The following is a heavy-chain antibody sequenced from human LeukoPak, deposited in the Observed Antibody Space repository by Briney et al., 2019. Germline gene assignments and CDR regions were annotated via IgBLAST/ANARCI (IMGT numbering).Heavy chain of an antibody. Sequence: SETLSLTCTVSGGSISSYYWSWIRQPPGKGLEWIGYISYSGSTNYNPSLKSRVTISVDTSKNQFSLRLSSVTAADTAVYYCARHGRPTMVTLYSFDYWGQGTLVTVSS. CDR1: GGSISSYY. V-gene: IGHV4-59*08. CDR3: ARHGRPTMVTLYSFDY. D-gene: IGHD5-18*01. CDR2: ISYSGST. J-gene: IGHJ4*02.